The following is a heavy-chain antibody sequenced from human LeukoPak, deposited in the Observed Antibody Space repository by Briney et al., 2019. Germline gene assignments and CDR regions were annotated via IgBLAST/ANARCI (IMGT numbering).Heavy chain of an antibody. CDR1: GGSFSGYY. V-gene: IGHV4-34*01. Sequence: SETLSLTCAVYGGSFSGYYWSWIRQPPGKGLEWIGEINHSGSTNYNPSLKSRDTISVDTSKNQFSLKLSSVTAADTAVYYCARVGRPYYYDSSGYYRIWFDPWGQGTLVTVSS. CDR2: INHSGST. CDR3: ARVGRPYYYDSSGYYRIWFDP. D-gene: IGHD3-22*01. J-gene: IGHJ5*02.